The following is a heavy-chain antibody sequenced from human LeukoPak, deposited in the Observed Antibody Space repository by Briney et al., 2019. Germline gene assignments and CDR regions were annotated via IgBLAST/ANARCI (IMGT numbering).Heavy chain of an antibody. CDR3: ARTRGYYFDY. J-gene: IGHJ4*02. V-gene: IGHV1-69*05. CDR2: IIPIFGTA. CDR1: GGTFSSYA. Sequence: SVKVSCKASGGTFSSYAISWVRQAPGQGLEWMGGIIPIFGTANYAQKFQGRVTMTRDMSTSTVYMELSSLTSEDTAVYFCARTRGYYFDYWGQGTLVTVSS.